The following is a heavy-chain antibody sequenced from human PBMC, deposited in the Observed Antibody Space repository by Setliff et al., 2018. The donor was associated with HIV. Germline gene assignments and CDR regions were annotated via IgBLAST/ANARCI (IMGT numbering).Heavy chain of an antibody. D-gene: IGHD3-3*01. V-gene: IGHV7-4-1*02. CDR2: INTNSGNP. Sequence: ASVKVSCKASGYTFSNYAVNWVRQAPGQGLEWMGYINTNSGNPTYAQGFTGRFVFSLDTSVSTAYLQISSLKAEDTAMYYCARGGTHYDFWSGYRLGYVDLWGRGALVTVS. J-gene: IGHJ2*01. CDR3: ARGGTHYDFWSGYRLGYVDL. CDR1: GYTFSNYA.